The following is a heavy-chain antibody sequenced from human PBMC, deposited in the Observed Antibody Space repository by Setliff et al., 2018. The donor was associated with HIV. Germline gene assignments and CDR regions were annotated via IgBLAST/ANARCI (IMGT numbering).Heavy chain of an antibody. CDR3: ARGDTYYHDRSGYVKSALDAFDI. Sequence: ETLSLTCTVSGGSISSYYWSWIRQPPGKGLEWIGDIYDSGRTNYNPSLKNRVTISVDTSKNQFSLRLTSVTAADTAVYHCARGDTYYHDRSGYVKSALDAFDIWGRGTLVTVSS. J-gene: IGHJ3*02. CDR2: IYDSGRT. CDR1: GGSISSYY. V-gene: IGHV4-59*01. D-gene: IGHD3-22*01.